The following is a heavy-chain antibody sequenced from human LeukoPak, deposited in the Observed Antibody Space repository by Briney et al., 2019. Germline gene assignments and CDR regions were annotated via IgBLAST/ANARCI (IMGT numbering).Heavy chain of an antibody. Sequence: PSETLSLTCTVSGGPISSGSYYWSWIRQPAGKGLEWIGRIYTSGSTNYNPSLKGRVTISVDTSKNQFSLKLSSVTAADTAVYYCARGPECPTRHVPLDYWGQGTLVTVSS. CDR3: ARGPECPTRHVPLDY. J-gene: IGHJ4*02. D-gene: IGHD3-3*01. CDR1: GGPISSGSYY. CDR2: IYTSGST. V-gene: IGHV4-61*02.